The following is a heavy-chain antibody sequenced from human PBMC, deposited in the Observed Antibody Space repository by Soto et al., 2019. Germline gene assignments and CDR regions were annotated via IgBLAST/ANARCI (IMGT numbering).Heavy chain of an antibody. V-gene: IGHV3-7*03. CDR2: IKPDGSEE. CDR1: GFTFSSYG. Sequence: VGSLRLSCAASGFTFSSYGMHWVRQAPGKGLECVAKIKPDGSEEFYVDSVEGRFTISRDNANNTLYLHMRSLRAEDTAVYYCTRGYCSGGSCYYEYYFASWGQGTLVTVSS. CDR3: TRGYCSGGSCYYEYYFAS. D-gene: IGHD2-15*01. J-gene: IGHJ4*02.